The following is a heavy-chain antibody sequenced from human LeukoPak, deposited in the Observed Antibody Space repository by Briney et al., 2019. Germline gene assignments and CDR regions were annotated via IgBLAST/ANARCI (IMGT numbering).Heavy chain of an antibody. V-gene: IGHV1-69*13. CDR2: ISAYNGNT. CDR1: GGTFSSYA. D-gene: IGHD6-6*01. Sequence: GASVKVSCKASGGTFSSYAISRVRQAPGQGLEWMGWISAYNGNTNYAQKFQGRVTITADESTSTAYMELSSLRSEDTAVYYCARDRGIAARPGAFDIWGQGTMVTVSS. J-gene: IGHJ3*02. CDR3: ARDRGIAARPGAFDI.